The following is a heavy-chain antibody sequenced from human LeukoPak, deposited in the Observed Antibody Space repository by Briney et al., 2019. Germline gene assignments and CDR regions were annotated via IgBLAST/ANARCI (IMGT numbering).Heavy chain of an antibody. CDR3: ARDVVTNYSPNSVDY. V-gene: IGHV3-15*01. CDR2: IKSKTDGGTT. Sequence: NPGGSLRLSCAPSVFTLNTDWMRCLRQAPGKGLEWVGRIKSKTDGGTTDYAAPVKGRFTISRDSSKNTLYLHMNSLRAEDTAVYYCARDVVTNYSPNSVDYWGQGTLVTVSS. J-gene: IGHJ4*02. CDR1: VFTLNTDW. D-gene: IGHD2-8*01.